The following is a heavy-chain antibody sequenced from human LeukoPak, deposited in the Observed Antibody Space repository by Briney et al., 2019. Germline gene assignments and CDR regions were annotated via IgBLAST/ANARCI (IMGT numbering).Heavy chain of an antibody. V-gene: IGHV1-2*02. CDR1: GYTFTYYY. Sequence: GASVKVSCMASGYTFTYYYLQWVRQAPGQGLEWMGWINPNSGGTNYAQTFQGRVTMTRDTSITTAYLELSRLRSDDTAVYYCARIGYNHYFDYWGQGRLVTVSS. J-gene: IGHJ4*02. CDR3: ARIGYNHYFDY. CDR2: INPNSGGT. D-gene: IGHD1-14*01.